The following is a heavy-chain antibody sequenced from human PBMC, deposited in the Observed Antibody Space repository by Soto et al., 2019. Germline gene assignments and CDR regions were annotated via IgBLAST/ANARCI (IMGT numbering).Heavy chain of an antibody. V-gene: IGHV5-51*01. CDR2: IYPGDSDT. Sequence: GEALKISCKGSGYSFTSYWIGCVRQMPGKGLEWMGIIYPGDSDTRYSPSFQGQVTISADKSISTAYLQWSSLKASDTAIYYCARQLDSSRYYRAIWAQGTMVTVSS. CDR1: GYSFTSYW. D-gene: IGHD3-22*01. CDR3: ARQLDSSRYYRAI. J-gene: IGHJ3*02.